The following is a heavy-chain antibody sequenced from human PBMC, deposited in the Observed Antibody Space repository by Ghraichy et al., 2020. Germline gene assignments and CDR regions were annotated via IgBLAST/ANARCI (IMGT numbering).Heavy chain of an antibody. CDR1: GGSISSGGYS. Sequence: SETLSLTCAVSGGSISSGGYSWSWIRQPPGKGLEWIGYIYHSGSTYYNPSLKSRVTISVDRSKNQFSLKLSSVTAADTAVYYCARGWYYDSSRPYYYGMDVWGQGTTVTVSS. D-gene: IGHD3-22*01. CDR2: IYHSGST. V-gene: IGHV4-30-2*01. CDR3: ARGWYYDSSRPYYYGMDV. J-gene: IGHJ6*02.